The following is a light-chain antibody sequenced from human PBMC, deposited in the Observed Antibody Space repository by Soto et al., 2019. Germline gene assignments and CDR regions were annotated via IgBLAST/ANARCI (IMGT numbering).Light chain of an antibody. CDR3: QSYDSSLSAGV. Sequence: QSVLTQPPSVSGAPGQRVTISCTGSSSNIGAGYDVHWYQQLPGTAPKLLLSGNNNRPSGVPDRFSGSKSGTSASLAITGLQAEDGADYYCQSYDSSLSAGVFGGGTKLTVL. V-gene: IGLV1-40*01. CDR2: GNN. CDR1: SSNIGAGYD. J-gene: IGLJ3*02.